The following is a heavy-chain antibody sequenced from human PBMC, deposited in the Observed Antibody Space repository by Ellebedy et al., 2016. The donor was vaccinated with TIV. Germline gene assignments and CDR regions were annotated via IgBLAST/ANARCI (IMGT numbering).Heavy chain of an antibody. V-gene: IGHV3-23*01. J-gene: IGHJ4*02. CDR3: AKDRFSSAWYGGYFDY. Sequence: GESLKISCAASGFTFSSYAMSWVRQAPGKGLEWVSAISGSGDSPHYADSVKGRFTISRDTSKNTLYLKMKSLRAEDTAVYYCAKDRFSSAWYGGYFDYWGQGTLVTVSS. CDR1: GFTFSSYA. D-gene: IGHD6-19*01. CDR2: ISGSGDSP.